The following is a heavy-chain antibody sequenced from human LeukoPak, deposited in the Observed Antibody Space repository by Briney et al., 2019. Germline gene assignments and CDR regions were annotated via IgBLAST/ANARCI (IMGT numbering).Heavy chain of an antibody. J-gene: IGHJ4*02. CDR1: GYTLSDYY. V-gene: IGHV1-2*02. CDR3: ARVRGNSCDY. D-gene: IGHD6-13*01. Sequence: ASVTVSCKTSGYTLSDYYMHWVRQAHGQGLEWMGWIRGDTGDTDSPQKFQGRVAMTRDTSTNTAYMELSRLRYDDTAMYFCARVRGNSCDYWGQGTLVTVSS. CDR2: IRGDTGDT.